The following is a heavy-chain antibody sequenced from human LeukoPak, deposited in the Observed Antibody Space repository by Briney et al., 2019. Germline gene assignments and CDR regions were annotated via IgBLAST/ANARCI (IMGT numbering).Heavy chain of an antibody. Sequence: SETLSLTCTVSGGSISSYYWSWIRQPPGKGLEWIGYIYYSGSTNYNPSLKSRVTISVDTSKNQFSLKLSSVTAADTAVYYCARAGSSSTSSGFDCWGQGTLVTVSS. CDR1: GGSISSYY. D-gene: IGHD2-2*01. CDR3: ARAGSSSTSSGFDC. J-gene: IGHJ4*02. V-gene: IGHV4-59*01. CDR2: IYYSGST.